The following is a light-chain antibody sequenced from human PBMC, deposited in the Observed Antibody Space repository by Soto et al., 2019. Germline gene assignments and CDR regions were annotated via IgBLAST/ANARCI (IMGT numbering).Light chain of an antibody. CDR1: QSISRN. J-gene: IGKJ5*01. V-gene: IGKV3D-15*01. CDR3: QQYNKWPPIT. CDR2: DAS. Sequence: EIMMTQSPATLSVSPGERATLSCRASQSISRNLAWYQKKPGQAPSLLIYDASTRATGVPARFSGSGSGTEFTLTISSLQSEDFAVYYCQQYNKWPPITFGQGTRLEIK.